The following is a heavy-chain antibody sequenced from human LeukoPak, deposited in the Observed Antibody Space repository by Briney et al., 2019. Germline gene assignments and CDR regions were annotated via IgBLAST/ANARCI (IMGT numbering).Heavy chain of an antibody. D-gene: IGHD6-19*01. J-gene: IGHJ3*02. V-gene: IGHV5-51*01. CDR3: ASSLAVAGPDDAFDI. CDR1: GYSFTSYW. Sequence: GESLQISCQGSGYSFTSYWIGWVRQMPGKGLEWMGIIYPGDSDTRYSPSFQGQVTISADKSISTAYLQWSSLKASDTAMYYCASSLAVAGPDDAFDIWGQGTMVTVSS. CDR2: IYPGDSDT.